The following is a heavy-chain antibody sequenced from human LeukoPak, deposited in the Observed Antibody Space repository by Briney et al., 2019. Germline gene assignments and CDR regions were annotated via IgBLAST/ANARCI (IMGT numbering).Heavy chain of an antibody. D-gene: IGHD4-23*01. J-gene: IGHJ6*03. Sequence: PSETLSLTCAVYGGSFSGYYWSWIRQPPGKGLEWIGEINHSGSTNYNPSLKSRVTISVDTSKNQFSLKLSSVTAADTAVCYCARVEPSLGGNSYYYYYMDVWGKGTTVTVSS. CDR3: ARVEPSLGGNSYYYYYMDV. V-gene: IGHV4-34*01. CDR2: INHSGST. CDR1: GGSFSGYY.